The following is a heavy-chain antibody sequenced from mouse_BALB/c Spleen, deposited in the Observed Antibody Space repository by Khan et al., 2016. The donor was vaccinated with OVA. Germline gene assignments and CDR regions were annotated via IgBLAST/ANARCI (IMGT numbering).Heavy chain of an antibody. CDR1: GYTFTAYW. V-gene: IGHV1-7*01. J-gene: IGHJ3*01. Sequence: QVQLKESGAELAKPGASVKMSCKASGYTFTAYWIHWVKQRPGQGLEWIGYIDPSTGYTEYNQKFKDKATLTTDKSSSTAYMQQSSLTSEDSAVDYCARRGRYGIFAYWGQGTLVTVSA. CDR3: ARRGRYGIFAY. D-gene: IGHD2-1*01. CDR2: IDPSTGYT.